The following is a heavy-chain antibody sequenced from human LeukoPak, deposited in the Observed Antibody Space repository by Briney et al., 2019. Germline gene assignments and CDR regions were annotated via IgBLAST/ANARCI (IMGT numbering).Heavy chain of an antibody. CDR2: IYYSGSP. CDR1: GGSISNNNYY. Sequence: PSETLSLTCTVSGGSISNNNYYWAWIRQPPGKGLECIGSIYYSGSPYYNPSLKSRVTISVDTSKNQFSLILSSVTAADTAVYYCARLSTAGGTFGIWGQGTTVTVSS. D-gene: IGHD3-10*01. J-gene: IGHJ3*02. V-gene: IGHV4-39*01. CDR3: ARLSTAGGTFGI.